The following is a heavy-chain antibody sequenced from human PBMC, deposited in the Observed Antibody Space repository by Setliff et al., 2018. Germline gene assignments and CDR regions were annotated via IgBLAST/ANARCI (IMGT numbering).Heavy chain of an antibody. V-gene: IGHV3-21*01. CDR2: ISSSSSYI. D-gene: IGHD5-12*01. CDR3: VGGRGWLPDY. CDR1: GFTFSSYS. J-gene: IGHJ4*02. Sequence: GGSLRLSCAASGFTFSSYSMNWVRQAPGKGLEWVSSISSSSSYIYYADSVKDRFTISRDNAKNSLYLQMNSLRVEDTAMYYCVGGRGWLPDYWGQGTRVTVSS.